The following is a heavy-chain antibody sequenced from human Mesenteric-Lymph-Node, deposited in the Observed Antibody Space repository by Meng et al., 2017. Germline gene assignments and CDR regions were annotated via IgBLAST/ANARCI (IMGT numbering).Heavy chain of an antibody. J-gene: IGHJ4*02. CDR1: GGSISSGDYY. V-gene: IGHV4-30-4*01. CDR2: IYYSGST. CDR3: ARHPSWGTGSIHF. Sequence: QVARQESGPGLVKPSQTLSLTCTVSGGSISSGDYYWSWIRQPPGKGLEWIGYIYYSGSTYYNPSLKSRVTISVDTSKNQFSLKLSSVTAADTAVYYCARHPSWGTGSIHFWGQGTLVTVSS. D-gene: IGHD1-1*01.